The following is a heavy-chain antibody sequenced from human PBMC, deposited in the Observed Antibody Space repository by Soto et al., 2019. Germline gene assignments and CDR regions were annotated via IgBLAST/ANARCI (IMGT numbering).Heavy chain of an antibody. D-gene: IGHD2-2*01. CDR2: IIPILGIA. CDR3: ARAVYCSSTSCSNGDYYYGMDV. J-gene: IGHJ6*02. CDR1: GGTFSSYT. Sequence: SVKVSCKASGGTFSSYTISWVRQAPGQGLEWMGRIIPILGIANYAQKFQGRVTMTRDTSISTAYMELSRLRSDDTAVYYCARAVYCSSTSCSNGDYYYGMDVWGQGTTVTVSS. V-gene: IGHV1-69*02.